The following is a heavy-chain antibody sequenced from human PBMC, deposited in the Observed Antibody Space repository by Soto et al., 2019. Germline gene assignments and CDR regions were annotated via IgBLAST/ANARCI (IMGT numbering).Heavy chain of an antibody. CDR3: ASQTMVRGVMGY. CDR2: INHSGST. J-gene: IGHJ4*02. Sequence: KTSETLSLTCAVYGGSFSGYYWSWIRQPPGKGLEWIGEINHSGSTNYNPSLKSRVTISVDTSKNQFSLKLSSVTAADTAVYYCASQTMVRGVMGYWGQGXLVTVSS. CDR1: GGSFSGYY. V-gene: IGHV4-34*01. D-gene: IGHD3-10*01.